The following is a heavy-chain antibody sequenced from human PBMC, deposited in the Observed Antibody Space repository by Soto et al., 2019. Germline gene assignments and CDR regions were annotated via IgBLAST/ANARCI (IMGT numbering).Heavy chain of an antibody. J-gene: IGHJ6*02. D-gene: IGHD3-10*01. CDR1: GFTFAPYV. V-gene: IGHV3-48*01. CDR2: ISGTSSSR. Sequence: XGSLGLTCTASGFTFAPYVMNWVRQAPGKGLGWVASISGTSSSRYYADSVKGRFTISRDNAMNSLNLHMTTLRREETAVYYCARGIRVVRGVMVSYYYGMDVWGQGTTVTVSS. CDR3: ARGIRVVRGVMVSYYYGMDV.